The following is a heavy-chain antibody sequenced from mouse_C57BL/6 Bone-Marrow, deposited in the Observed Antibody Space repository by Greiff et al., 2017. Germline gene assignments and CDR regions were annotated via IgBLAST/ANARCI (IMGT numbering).Heavy chain of an antibody. Sequence: QVQLQQSGAELVRPGTSVKVSCKASGYAFTNYLIEWVKQRPGQGLEWIGVINPGSGGTNYNEKFKGKATLTAVKSSSTAYMQLSSLTSEDSAGYFCARWLPYAMDYWGQGTSVTVSS. CDR1: GYAFTNYL. D-gene: IGHD1-2*01. V-gene: IGHV1-54*01. CDR2: INPGSGGT. J-gene: IGHJ4*01. CDR3: ARWLPYAMDY.